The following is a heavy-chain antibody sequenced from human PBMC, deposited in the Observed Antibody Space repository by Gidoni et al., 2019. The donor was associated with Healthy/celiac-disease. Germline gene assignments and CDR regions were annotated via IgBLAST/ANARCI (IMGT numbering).Heavy chain of an antibody. Sequence: QVQLVESGGGVVQHGRSLRLSCAASGFTFSSYGMHWVRQAPGKGLEWVAVRWDDGSNKYYADSVKGRVTISRDNSKNTLYLQMNSLRAEDTAVYYCARGRLLKSSVGAFDSWGQGTMVTVSS. CDR2: RWDDGSNK. J-gene: IGHJ3*02. V-gene: IGHV3-33*01. CDR1: GFTFSSYG. D-gene: IGHD6-25*01. CDR3: ARGRLLKSSVGAFDS.